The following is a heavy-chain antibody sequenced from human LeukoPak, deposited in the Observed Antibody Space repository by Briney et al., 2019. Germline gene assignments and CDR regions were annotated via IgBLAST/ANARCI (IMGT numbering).Heavy chain of an antibody. J-gene: IGHJ4*02. CDR3: ARFYCSSTSCLEDY. CDR2: IIPILGIA. D-gene: IGHD2-2*01. V-gene: IGHV1-69*04. Sequence: SVKVSCKASGGTFSSYAISWVRQAPGQGLEWMGRIIPILGIANYAQKFQGRVTITADKSTSTAYMELSSLRSEDTAVYYCARFYCSSTSCLEDYWGQGTLVTVSS. CDR1: GGTFSSYA.